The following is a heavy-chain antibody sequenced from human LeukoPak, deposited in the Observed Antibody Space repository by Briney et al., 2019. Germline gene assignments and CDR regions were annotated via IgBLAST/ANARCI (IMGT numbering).Heavy chain of an antibody. J-gene: IGHJ5*02. CDR2: VFRTGNT. CDR3: ARERTQRFFDWLVRLDP. D-gene: IGHD3-9*01. CDR1: GYSISSDYY. Sequence: SETLSLTCAVSGYSISSDYYWAWIRQPPGKGLEWIGSVFRTGNTYYNPSLKSRVSMSVDSSSNQFSLKLNSVTAADTAVYYCARERTQRFFDWLVRLDPWGQGTPVTVSS. V-gene: IGHV4-38-2*02.